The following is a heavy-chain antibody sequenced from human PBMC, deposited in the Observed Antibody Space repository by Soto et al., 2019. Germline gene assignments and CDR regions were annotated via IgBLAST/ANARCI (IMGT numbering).Heavy chain of an antibody. CDR2: INPSTLVT. J-gene: IGHJ4*02. CDR3: ARNGQTYDYYFFDN. Sequence: QVQLVQSGAEVKKPGASVKVSCKASGYTLTHYYMHWVRQAPGQGPGWVGVINPSTLVTSYAQKFKGRVTMTRDTSTSTVYMELNSLISEDTAVYYCARNGQTYDYYFFDNWGQGTLVTVSS. CDR1: GYTLTHYY. D-gene: IGHD5-12*01. V-gene: IGHV1-46*01.